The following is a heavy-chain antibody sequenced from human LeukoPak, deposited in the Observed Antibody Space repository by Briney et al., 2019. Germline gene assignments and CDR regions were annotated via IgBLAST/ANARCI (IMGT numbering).Heavy chain of an antibody. CDR1: GGSISSYY. V-gene: IGHV4-59*01. CDR2: IYYSGST. Sequence: SETLSLTCTVSGGSISSYYWSWIRQPPGKGLEWIGYIYYSGSTSYNPSLKSRVTISVDTSKNQFSLKLSSVTAADTAVYYCARERGGRNLDAFDIWGQGTMVTVSS. J-gene: IGHJ3*02. D-gene: IGHD2-15*01. CDR3: ARERGGRNLDAFDI.